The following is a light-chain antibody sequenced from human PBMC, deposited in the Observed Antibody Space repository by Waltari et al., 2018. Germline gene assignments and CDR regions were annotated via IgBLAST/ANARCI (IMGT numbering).Light chain of an antibody. Sequence: QSVLTQPPSVSGAPGQRVIISCTGTRSTIGAGFDVHWYQQVPGAAPRLLIYGNSNRPSGFPERFSGSKSGSSASRDITWVLPEDEADYYCQAFDSSMSGSVFGGGTKLTVL. J-gene: IGLJ2*01. CDR2: GNS. CDR3: QAFDSSMSGSV. CDR1: RSTIGAGFD. V-gene: IGLV1-40*01.